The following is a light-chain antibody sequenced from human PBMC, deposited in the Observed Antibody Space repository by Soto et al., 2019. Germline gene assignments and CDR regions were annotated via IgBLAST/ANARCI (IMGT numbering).Light chain of an antibody. Sequence: EILLTQSPATLSLLPGERATLSCRASGHASTHIAWYQQKSGQAPRLLIYDASNRATGVPARFSGSGSGTDFTLTISSLEPGDSAVYYCQQRADLRVTFGGGTKVEIK. CDR3: QQRADLRVT. J-gene: IGKJ4*01. CDR2: DAS. CDR1: GHASTH. V-gene: IGKV3-11*01.